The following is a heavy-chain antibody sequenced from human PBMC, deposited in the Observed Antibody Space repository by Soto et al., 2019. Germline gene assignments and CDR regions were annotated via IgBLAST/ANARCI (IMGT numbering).Heavy chain of an antibody. D-gene: IGHD2-15*01. Sequence: QVQLVESGGGVVQPGRSLRLSCASSGFSFSTHGMQWVRHAPGKGLEWVAIISYDGFIKYSADDVKGRFTISIDNSKNTLSIQLESLRSVDLAVYYCAKYFKASGVHVGTLNYSDTIDVWGQGLMVIVSS. V-gene: IGHV3-30*18. J-gene: IGHJ6*02. CDR3: AKYFKASGVHVGTLNYSDTIDV. CDR2: ISYDGFIK. CDR1: GFSFSTHG.